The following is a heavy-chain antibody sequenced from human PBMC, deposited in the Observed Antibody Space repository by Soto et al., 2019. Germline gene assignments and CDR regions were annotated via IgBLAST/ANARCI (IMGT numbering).Heavy chain of an antibody. CDR1: GVSFSGYY. Sequence: PSETLSLTCAVYGVSFSGYYWSWIRQPPGKGLEWIGEINHSGSTNYNPSLKSRVTISVDTSKNQFSLKLSSVTAADTAVYYCASRITGKISHYYFDYWGQGTLVTVSS. D-gene: IGHD1-20*01. CDR3: ASRITGKISHYYFDY. J-gene: IGHJ4*02. V-gene: IGHV4-34*01. CDR2: INHSGST.